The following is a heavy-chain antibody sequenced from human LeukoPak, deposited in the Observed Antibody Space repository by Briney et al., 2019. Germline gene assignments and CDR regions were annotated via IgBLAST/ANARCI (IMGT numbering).Heavy chain of an antibody. D-gene: IGHD3-16*02. CDR1: GGSISSSSYY. Sequence: SETLSLTCTVSGGSISSSSYYWSWIRQPPGKGLEWIGEINHSGSTNYNPSLKSRVTISVDTSKNQFSLKLSSVTAADTAVYYCARGSSFTVDYWGQGTLVTVSS. J-gene: IGHJ4*02. CDR2: INHSGST. CDR3: ARGSSFTVDY. V-gene: IGHV4-39*07.